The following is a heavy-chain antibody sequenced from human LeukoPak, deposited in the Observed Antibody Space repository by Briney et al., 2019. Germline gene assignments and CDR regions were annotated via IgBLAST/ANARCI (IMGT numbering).Heavy chain of an antibody. CDR2: IIADNGNT. V-gene: IGHV1-18*01. CDR3: ARALYHTFDY. Sequence: SVNVSSKASGYTCSSYGISWVRQAPGQGLEWMGWIIADNGNTNYVQKFQRRVTMTTDTSTSTAYMELRSLRSDDTAVYYCARALYHTFDYWGQGTLVTVSS. CDR1: GYTCSSYG. D-gene: IGHD2-2*01. J-gene: IGHJ4*02.